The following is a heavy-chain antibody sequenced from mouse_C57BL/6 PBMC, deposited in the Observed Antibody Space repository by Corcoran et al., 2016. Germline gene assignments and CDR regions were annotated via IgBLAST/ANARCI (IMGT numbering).Heavy chain of an antibody. CDR2: INPYNGGT. J-gene: IGHJ1*03. CDR1: GYTFTDYY. CDR3: AGLYWYFDV. V-gene: IGHV1-19*01. Sequence: EVQLQQSGPVLVKPGASVKMSCKASGYTFTDYYMNWVKQSHGKSLEWIGVINPYNGGTSYNQKFKGKATLTVDKSSSTAYMELKSLTSEDSAVYYCAGLYWYFDVWGTGTTVTVSS.